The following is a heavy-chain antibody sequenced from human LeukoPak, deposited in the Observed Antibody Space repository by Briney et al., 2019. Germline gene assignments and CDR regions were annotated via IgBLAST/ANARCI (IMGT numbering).Heavy chain of an antibody. CDR3: ARAYYDYVWGSSPLYYFDY. J-gene: IGHJ4*02. D-gene: IGHD3-16*01. CDR1: GGSISSYY. Sequence: SETLSLTCTVSGGSISSYYWSWIRQPPGKGLEWIGYIYYSGSTNYNPSLKSRVTMSVDTSKNQFSLKLSSVTAADTAVYYCARAYYDYVWGSSPLYYFDYWGQGTLVTVSS. CDR2: IYYSGST. V-gene: IGHV4-59*08.